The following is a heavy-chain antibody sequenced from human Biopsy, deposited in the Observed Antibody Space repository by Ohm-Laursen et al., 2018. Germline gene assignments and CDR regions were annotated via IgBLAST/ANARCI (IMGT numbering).Heavy chain of an antibody. CDR2: IIGIFRTA. D-gene: IGHD6-19*01. V-gene: IGHV1-69*13. J-gene: IGHJ4*02. CDR3: ATGIRTGWYYFDS. CDR1: GGTLSSSA. Sequence: ASVKVSCKASGGTLSSSAITWVRQAPGQGLEWMGGIIGIFRTANYAQNFQGRLTITADEFTDTAYMELNSLRSEDTAVYYCATGIRTGWYYFDSWGQGTLVTVSS.